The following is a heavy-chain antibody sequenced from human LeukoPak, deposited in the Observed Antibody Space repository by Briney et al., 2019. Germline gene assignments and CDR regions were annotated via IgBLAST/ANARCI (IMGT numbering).Heavy chain of an antibody. D-gene: IGHD1-1*01. V-gene: IGHV3-30*01. CDR2: ISYDGSNE. J-gene: IGHJ6*03. CDR1: GFTFSNHA. CDR3: ARAGAFYYYYMDV. Sequence: PGGSLRLSCAASGFTFSNHAMHWVRQAPGKGLECVGVISYDGSNEYYADSVRGRFTISRDNSKNTLYLQMNSLRAEDTAVYYCARAGAFYYYYMDVCGKGTTVTVSS.